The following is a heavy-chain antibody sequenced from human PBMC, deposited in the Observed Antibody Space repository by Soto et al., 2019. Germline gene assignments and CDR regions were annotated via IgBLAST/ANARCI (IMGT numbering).Heavy chain of an antibody. CDR2: IYPGDSDT. V-gene: IGHV5-51*01. CDR3: ASHGPLSDYDILTCYYLHY. J-gene: IGHJ4*02. CDR1: GYSFTSYW. D-gene: IGHD3-9*01. Sequence: PGESLKISCKGSGYSFTSYWIGWVRQMPGKGLEWMGIIYPGDSDTRYSPSFQGQVTISADKPISTAYLQWSSLKASDTAMYYCASHGPLSDYDILTCYYLHYWGQGTLVTVSS.